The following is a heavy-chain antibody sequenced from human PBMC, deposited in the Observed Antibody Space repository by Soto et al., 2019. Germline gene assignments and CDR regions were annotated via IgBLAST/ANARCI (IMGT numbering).Heavy chain of an antibody. Sequence: WSRQHPGKGLEWIGYIYYSGSTFYNPSLKSRVTISVDTSKNQFSLKLSSVTAADTALYYCARVKAVATTPYYYGMDVWGQGTTVTVSS. CDR2: IYYSGST. D-gene: IGHD1-26*01. J-gene: IGHJ6*02. CDR3: ARVKAVATTPYYYGMDV. V-gene: IGHV4-31*02.